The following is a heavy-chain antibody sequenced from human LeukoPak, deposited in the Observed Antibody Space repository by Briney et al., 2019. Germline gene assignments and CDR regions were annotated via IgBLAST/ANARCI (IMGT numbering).Heavy chain of an antibody. CDR3: ARGTGAKRYYFDL. CDR2: IWYDGSNR. Sequence: GMSLRLSCAVSGFALSNYAMHWVRQAPGKGLEWVTVIWYDGSNRYYADSVKGRITISRDTSENTVSLQINNVKVDDTAIYYCARGTGAKRYYFDLWGQGILVTVSS. V-gene: IGHV3-33*01. J-gene: IGHJ4*02. CDR1: GFALSNYA.